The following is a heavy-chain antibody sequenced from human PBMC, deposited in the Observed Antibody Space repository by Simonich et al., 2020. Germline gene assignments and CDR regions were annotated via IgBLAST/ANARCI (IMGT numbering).Heavy chain of an antibody. CDR3: STQVDKTGEIDY. CDR2: IYYSGRT. V-gene: IGHV4-39*01. CDR1: GGSISSSSYY. J-gene: IGHJ4*02. D-gene: IGHD7-27*01. Sequence: QLQLQESGPGLVKPSETLSLTCTVSGGSISSSSYYWGWIRQPPGKGLEWIGSIYYSGRTYYNPALKSRVTISVDTSKNQFSLKLSSVTAADTAVYYCSTQVDKTGEIDYWGQGTLVTVSS.